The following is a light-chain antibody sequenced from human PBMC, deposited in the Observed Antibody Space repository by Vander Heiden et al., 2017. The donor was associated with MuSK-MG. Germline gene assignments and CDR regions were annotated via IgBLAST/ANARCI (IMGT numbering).Light chain of an antibody. Sequence: EIVLTQSPGTLSLSPGERATLSCRASQSVSSTYLAWYQQKPGQAPRLLIYGASSRATGIPERFSGSGSGTDFTLTISRLEPEDFAVYYCQQYNASPELTFGGGTKVQIK. CDR2: GAS. CDR3: QQYNASPELT. V-gene: IGKV3-20*01. CDR1: QSVSSTY. J-gene: IGKJ4*01.